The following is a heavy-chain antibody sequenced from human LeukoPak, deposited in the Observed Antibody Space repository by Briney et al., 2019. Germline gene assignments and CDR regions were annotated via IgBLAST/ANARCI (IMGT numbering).Heavy chain of an antibody. CDR2: IHHSGST. J-gene: IGHJ4*02. D-gene: IGHD2/OR15-2a*01. CDR3: ARYYNPSGFDY. CDR1: GGSITSSNC. Sequence: SATLSLTCNVSGGSITSSNCWSWVRQTPRKGLEWSGEIHHSGSTNYNPTLKSRVTISVDKSRNQFSLKLSSVTAADTAVYYCARYYNPSGFDYWGQGTLVTVSS. V-gene: IGHV4-4*02.